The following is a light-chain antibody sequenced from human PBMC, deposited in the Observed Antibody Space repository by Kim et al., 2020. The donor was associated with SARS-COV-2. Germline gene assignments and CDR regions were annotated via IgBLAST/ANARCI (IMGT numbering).Light chain of an antibody. J-gene: IGKJ2*01. CDR3: QQRSNWPPMYA. Sequence: SPGGRGTLSCRGNPSVNSYFGWYQQEPGQAPRLLIYGASNRATGIPARFSGSGSGTDFTLTISSLEPEDFAVYYCQQRSNWPPMYAFGQGNKLEI. CDR1: PSVNSY. V-gene: IGKV3-11*01. CDR2: GAS.